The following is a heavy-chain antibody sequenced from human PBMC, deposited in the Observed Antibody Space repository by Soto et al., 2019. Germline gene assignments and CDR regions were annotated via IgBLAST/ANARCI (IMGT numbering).Heavy chain of an antibody. CDR2: ISYDGSNK. Sequence: QVQLVESGGGVVQPGRSLRLSCAASGFTFSSYGMHWVRQAPGKGLEWVAVISYDGSNKYYADSVKGRFTISRDNSKNTLYLQMNSLRAEDTAVYYCAKVRYSSSWYLGPAMDVWGQGTTVTVSS. J-gene: IGHJ6*02. V-gene: IGHV3-30*18. CDR3: AKVRYSSSWYLGPAMDV. D-gene: IGHD6-13*01. CDR1: GFTFSSYG.